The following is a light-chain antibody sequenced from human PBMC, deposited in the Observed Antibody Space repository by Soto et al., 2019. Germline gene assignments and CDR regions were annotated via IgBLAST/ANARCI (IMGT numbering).Light chain of an antibody. CDR2: EVI. J-gene: IGLJ1*01. V-gene: IGLV2-8*01. CDR3: SSYAGSTSFV. CDR1: SSDVGGYNY. Sequence: QSVQTHPPSASGSLGHSVTIACTGASSDVGGYNYVSWYQQHPGKAPKLLISEVIKRPSGVPDRFSGSKSGNTASLTISGLQAEDEADYYCSSYAGSTSFVFGTGTKVTVL.